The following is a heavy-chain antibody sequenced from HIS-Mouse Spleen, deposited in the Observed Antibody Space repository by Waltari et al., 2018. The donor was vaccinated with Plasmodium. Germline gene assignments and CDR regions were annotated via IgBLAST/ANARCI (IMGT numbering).Heavy chain of an antibody. D-gene: IGHD6-13*01. CDR2: INPNSGGT. Sequence: QVQLVQSGAEVKKPGASVKVSCKASGQGLEWMGWINPNSGGTNYAQKFQGRVTMTRDTSISTAYMELGRLRSDDTAVYYCARVLGYKAAAGTFVEYFQHWGQGTLVTVSS. CDR3: ARVLGYKAAAGTFVEYFQH. V-gene: IGHV1-2*02. J-gene: IGHJ1*01. CDR1: G.